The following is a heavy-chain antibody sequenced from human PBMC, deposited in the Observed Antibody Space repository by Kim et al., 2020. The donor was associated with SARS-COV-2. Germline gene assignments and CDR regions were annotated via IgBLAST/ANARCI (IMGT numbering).Heavy chain of an antibody. J-gene: IGHJ6*02. D-gene: IGHD6-19*01. CDR1: GFTFGAYA. CDR3: TRLKRIAVAGTGYYGMDV. CDR2: ISSNAYGGTT. Sequence: GGSLRLSCTASGFTFGAYAMSWFRQAPGKGLEWVCFISSNAYGGTTEYAASVKGRFTISRDDSKSIAYLQINSLKTEDTAVYYCTRLKRIAVAGTGYYGMDVWGQGTTVTVSS. V-gene: IGHV3-49*03.